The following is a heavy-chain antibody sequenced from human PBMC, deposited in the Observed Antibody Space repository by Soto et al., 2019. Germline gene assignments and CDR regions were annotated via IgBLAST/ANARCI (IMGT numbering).Heavy chain of an antibody. CDR3: VPLHPSTILGRPGMDV. Sequence: QVQLVQSGAEVKKPGSSVKVSCKASGGTFDKYAITWVRQALGQGLEWVGGIIPMFGIVNYAQKFQGRVTITADESTTTAYMELTSLRSDDTAGYYCVPLHPSTILGRPGMDVWGQGTTVTVSS. D-gene: IGHD2-2*02. V-gene: IGHV1-69*01. J-gene: IGHJ6*02. CDR2: IIPMFGIV. CDR1: GGTFDKYA.